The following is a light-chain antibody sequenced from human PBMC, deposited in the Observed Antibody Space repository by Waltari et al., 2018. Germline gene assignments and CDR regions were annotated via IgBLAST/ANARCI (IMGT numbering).Light chain of an antibody. CDR2: EVS. Sequence: QSALTQPASVSGSPGQSITISCTGTSSDGGTYNLVSWYQQHPGKAPKFMIYEVSKRPSGVSNRFSGSKSGNTASLTISGLQAEDEAAYYCCSYAGSSTWVFGGGTKLTVL. CDR3: CSYAGSSTWV. V-gene: IGLV2-23*02. J-gene: IGLJ3*02. CDR1: SSDGGTYNL.